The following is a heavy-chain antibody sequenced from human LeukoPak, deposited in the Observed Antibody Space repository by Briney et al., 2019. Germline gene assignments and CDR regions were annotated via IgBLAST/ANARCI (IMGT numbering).Heavy chain of an antibody. CDR2: INHSGST. Sequence: PSETLSLTCAVYGGSFSGYYWSWIRQPPGKGLEWIGEINHSGSTNYNPSLKSRVTISVDTSKNQFSLKLSSVTAADTAVYYCARGVPYFQNDYWGQGTLVTVSS. V-gene: IGHV4-34*01. CDR1: GGSFSGYY. CDR3: ARGVPYFQNDY. J-gene: IGHJ4*02. D-gene: IGHD2-21*01.